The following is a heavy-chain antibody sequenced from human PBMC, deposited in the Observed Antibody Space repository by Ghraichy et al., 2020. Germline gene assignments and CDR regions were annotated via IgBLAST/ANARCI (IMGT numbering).Heavy chain of an antibody. V-gene: IGHV4-34*01. CDR2: INHSGST. CDR3: ARGHGYSSGWYLTPPDY. J-gene: IGHJ4*02. CDR1: GGSFSGYY. D-gene: IGHD6-19*01. Sequence: SETLSLTCAVYGGSFSGYYWSWIRQPPGKGLEWIGEINHSGSTNYNPSLKSRVTISVDTSKNQFSLKLSSVTAADTAVYYCARGHGYSSGWYLTPPDYWGQGTLVTVSS.